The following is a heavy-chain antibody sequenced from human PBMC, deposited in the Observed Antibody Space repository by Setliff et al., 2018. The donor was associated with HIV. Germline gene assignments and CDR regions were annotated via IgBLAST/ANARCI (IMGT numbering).Heavy chain of an antibody. D-gene: IGHD3-16*01. CDR2: IHTTGST. CDR1: GDSISSGSYY. CDR3: AKRTFGSGRFDP. V-gene: IGHV4-61*09. Sequence: PSETLSLTCSVSGDSISSGSYYWSWIRLPAGKGLEWIGQIHTTGSTNYNPSLKSQVTISIDTSKNQFSLKLNSVTATDTAVYYCAKRTFGSGRFDPWGQGTLVTVSS. J-gene: IGHJ5*02.